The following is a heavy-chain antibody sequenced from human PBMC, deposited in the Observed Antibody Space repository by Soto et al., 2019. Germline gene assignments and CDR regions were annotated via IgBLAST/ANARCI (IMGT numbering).Heavy chain of an antibody. D-gene: IGHD2-15*01. Sequence: QVQLVESGGGLVKPGGSLRLSCAASGFTFSDYYMSWIRQAPGKGLEWVSYISSSSSYTNYADSVKGRFTISRDNAKNSLYLQMNSLRAEDTAVYYCARGGRSCSGGSCSSRNWFDPWGQGNLVTVSS. J-gene: IGHJ5*02. CDR3: ARGGRSCSGGSCSSRNWFDP. CDR2: ISSSSSYT. V-gene: IGHV3-11*06. CDR1: GFTFSDYY.